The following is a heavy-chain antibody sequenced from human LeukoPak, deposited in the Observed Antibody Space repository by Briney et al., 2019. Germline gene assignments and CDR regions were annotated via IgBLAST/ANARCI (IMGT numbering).Heavy chain of an antibody. J-gene: IGHJ6*03. V-gene: IGHV3-43D*03. CDR1: GFTFDDYA. Sequence: PGGSLRLSCAASGFTFDDYAMHWVRQAPGKGLEWVSLISWDGGSTYYADSVKGRFTISRDNSKNSLYLQMNSLRAEDTALYYCAKEGYCSSTSCSVIYYYYYYMDVWGKGTTVTVSS. CDR2: ISWDGGST. D-gene: IGHD2-2*01. CDR3: AKEGYCSSTSCSVIYYYYYYMDV.